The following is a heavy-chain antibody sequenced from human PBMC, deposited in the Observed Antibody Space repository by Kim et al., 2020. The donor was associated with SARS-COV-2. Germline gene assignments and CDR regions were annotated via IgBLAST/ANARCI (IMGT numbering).Heavy chain of an antibody. D-gene: IGHD6-25*01. CDR2: T. V-gene: IGHV4-34*01. J-gene: IGHJ4*02. Sequence: TNYNPSLKSRVTISVDTSKNQFSLKLSSVTAADTAVYYCARTGFQRLPDYWGQGTLVTVSS. CDR3: ARTGFQRLPDY.